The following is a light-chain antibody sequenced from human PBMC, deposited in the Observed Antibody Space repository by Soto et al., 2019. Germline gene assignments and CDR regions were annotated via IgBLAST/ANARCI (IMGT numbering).Light chain of an antibody. CDR2: DAS. CDR1: QNVYNN. J-gene: IGKJ4*01. CDR3: QQCRNWPVT. V-gene: IGKV3-15*01. Sequence: EIVMTQSPATLSVSPGEGATLSCKASQNVYNNLAWYQQRPGQPPRLLIYDASTRATGISARFSGSGYGTEFPLTISSLQSEAFAFYFCQQCRNWPVTFGGGTKVDSK.